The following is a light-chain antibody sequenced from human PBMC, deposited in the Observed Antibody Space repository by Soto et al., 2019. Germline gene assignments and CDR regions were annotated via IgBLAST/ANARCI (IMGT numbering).Light chain of an antibody. Sequence: QAVVTQPPSVSAAPGQKVTISCSGSSSNIGNNYVSWYQQLPGTAPKLLTYDNNKRPSGIPDRFSGSKSGTSATLGITGLQTGDEADYYCGTWDNILSAVVFGGGTKLTVL. CDR1: SSNIGNNY. J-gene: IGLJ2*01. CDR2: DNN. V-gene: IGLV1-51*01. CDR3: GTWDNILSAVV.